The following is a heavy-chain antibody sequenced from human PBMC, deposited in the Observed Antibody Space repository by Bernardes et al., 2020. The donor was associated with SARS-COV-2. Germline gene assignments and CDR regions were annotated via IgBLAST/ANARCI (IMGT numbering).Heavy chain of an antibody. D-gene: IGHD4-17*01. CDR1: GYNFIKYR. CDR3: ARASYGDPTECYPDY. Sequence: ASVKVSCKASGYNFIKYRLGWVRQAPGQGLEWMGWISPYNGDTNYFHHLQGRITLTTDTSTGTGYMEVRSLRSDDTAIYYCARASYGDPTECYPDYWGQGTPVTV. CDR2: ISPYNGDT. J-gene: IGHJ4*02. V-gene: IGHV1-18*01.